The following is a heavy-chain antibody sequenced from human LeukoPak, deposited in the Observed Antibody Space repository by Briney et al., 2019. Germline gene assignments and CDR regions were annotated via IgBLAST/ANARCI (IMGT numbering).Heavy chain of an antibody. V-gene: IGHV1-8*02. J-gene: IGHJ4*02. CDR1: GYTFRSYE. D-gene: IGHD3-16*01. CDR2: MNPNSDNT. Sequence: ASVKVSCKTSGYTFRSYEINWVRQATGRGLEWMGWMNPNSDNTGYAEKFQGRVTLTSNTSISTAYMELSSLRSEDTAAYYCARGHGYYWGQGTLVTVSS. CDR3: ARGHGYY.